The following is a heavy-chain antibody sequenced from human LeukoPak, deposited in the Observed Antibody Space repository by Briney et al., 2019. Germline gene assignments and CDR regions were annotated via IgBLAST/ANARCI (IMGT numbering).Heavy chain of an antibody. CDR3: AREYYDFWSGHPFDY. D-gene: IGHD3-3*01. CDR2: ISSSSSYI. J-gene: IGHJ4*02. CDR1: GFTFSSYS. V-gene: IGHV3-21*01. Sequence: AGSLRLSCAASGFTFSSYSMNWVRQAPGKGLEWVSSISSSSSYIYYADSVNDRFTISRDNTKNSLYLQMNSLRAEDTAVYYCAREYYDFWSGHPFDYWGQGTLVTVSS.